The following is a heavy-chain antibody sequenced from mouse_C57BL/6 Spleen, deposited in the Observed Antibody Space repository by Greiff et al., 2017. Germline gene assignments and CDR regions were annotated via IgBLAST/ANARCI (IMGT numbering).Heavy chain of an antibody. V-gene: IGHV1-50*01. CDR3: ARRDYGSSRYFDV. Sequence: VQLQQPGAELVKPGASVKLSCKASGYTFTSYWMQWVKQRPGQGLEWIGEIDPSDSYTNYNQKFKGKATLTVDTSSSTAYMQLSSLTSEDSAVYYCARRDYGSSRYFDVWGTGTTVTVAS. CDR2: IDPSDSYT. D-gene: IGHD1-1*01. J-gene: IGHJ1*03. CDR1: GYTFTSYW.